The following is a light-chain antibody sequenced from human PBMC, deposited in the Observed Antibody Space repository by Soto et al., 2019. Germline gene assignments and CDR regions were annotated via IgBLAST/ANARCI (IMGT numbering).Light chain of an antibody. J-gene: IGLJ1*01. CDR2: GNS. Sequence: QSVLTQPPSVSGAPGQRVTISCTGSSSNIGAGYDVHWYQQLPGAAPKLLIYGNSNRSSGVPDRFSGSKSGTSASLAITGLQAGDEADYYCQSYDSCLSGYVFGAGTKVTVL. CDR3: QSYDSCLSGYV. CDR1: SSNIGAGYD. V-gene: IGLV1-40*01.